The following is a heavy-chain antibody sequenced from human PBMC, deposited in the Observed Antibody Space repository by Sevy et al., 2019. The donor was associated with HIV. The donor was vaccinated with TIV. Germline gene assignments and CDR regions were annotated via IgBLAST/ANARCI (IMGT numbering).Heavy chain of an antibody. D-gene: IGHD2-2*02. V-gene: IGHV3-21*01. CDR1: GFTFSSYS. J-gene: IGHJ5*02. Sequence: GSLRLSCAASGFTFSSYSMNWVRQAPGKGLEWVSSISSSSSYIYYADSVKGRFTISRDNAKNSLYLQMNSLRAEDTAVYYCARDPTTIVVPAAIQGDWFDPWGQGTLVTVSS. CDR3: ARDPTTIVVPAAIQGDWFDP. CDR2: ISSSSSYI.